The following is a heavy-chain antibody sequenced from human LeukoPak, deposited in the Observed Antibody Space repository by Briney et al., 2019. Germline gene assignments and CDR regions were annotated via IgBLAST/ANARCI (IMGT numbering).Heavy chain of an antibody. CDR2: ISTSSSYI. Sequence: PGGSLRLSCAASGFTFSSYRMNWVRQAPGKGLEGVSSISTSSSYIYYADSVKGRFTISRDNAKNSLYLQMNSLIGEDTAVYYCARDPSSDSSGYYSYYFDYWGQGTLVTVSS. CDR1: GFTFSSYR. CDR3: ARDPSSDSSGYYSYYFDY. V-gene: IGHV3-21*06. J-gene: IGHJ4*02. D-gene: IGHD3-22*01.